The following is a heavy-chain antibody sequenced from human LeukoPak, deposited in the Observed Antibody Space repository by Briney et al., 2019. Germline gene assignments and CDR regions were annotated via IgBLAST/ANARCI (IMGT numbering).Heavy chain of an antibody. Sequence: PGGSLRLSCTASGFTFNRDWTAWVRQAPGKGLEWVANIKEDGSEKNYVDSVKGRFTISRDNAENSVYLQMNSLRAEDTAVYYCARDRFDYWGQGTLVTVSS. J-gene: IGHJ4*02. V-gene: IGHV3-7*01. CDR3: ARDRFDY. CDR2: IKEDGSEK. CDR1: GFTFNRDW.